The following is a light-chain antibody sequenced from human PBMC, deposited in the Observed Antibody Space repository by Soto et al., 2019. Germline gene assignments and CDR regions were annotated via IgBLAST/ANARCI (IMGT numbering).Light chain of an antibody. CDR2: EVS. J-gene: IGLJ3*02. V-gene: IGLV2-14*01. Sequence: QSALTQPASVSGSPGQSITISCTGTSSDVGGYNYVSWYQQHPGKAPKFIIFEVSNRPSGVSSRFSGSKSGNTASLTISGLQAEDEADYYCSSYTSGSTLVVFGGGTQLTVL. CDR1: SSDVGGYNY. CDR3: SSYTSGSTLVV.